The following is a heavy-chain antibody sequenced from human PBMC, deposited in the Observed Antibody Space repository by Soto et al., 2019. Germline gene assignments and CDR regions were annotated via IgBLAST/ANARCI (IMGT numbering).Heavy chain of an antibody. Sequence: SETLSLTCTVSGGSVSSGSYYWSWIRQPPGKGLEWIGYIYYSGSTNYNPSLKSRVTISVDTSKNQFSLKLSSVTAADTAVYYCARECIITSCYSGNHYFDYWGQGTLVTVSS. J-gene: IGHJ4*02. CDR1: GGSVSSGSYY. V-gene: IGHV4-61*01. D-gene: IGHD2-2*01. CDR3: ARECIITSCYSGNHYFDY. CDR2: IYYSGST.